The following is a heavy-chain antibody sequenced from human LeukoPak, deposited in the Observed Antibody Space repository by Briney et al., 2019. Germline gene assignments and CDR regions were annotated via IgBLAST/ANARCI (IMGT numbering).Heavy chain of an antibody. CDR3: ARVRTDRLLWFGELES. V-gene: IGHV4-39*01. D-gene: IGHD3-10*01. CDR1: GGSISSTSYY. J-gene: IGHJ5*02. Sequence: SETLSLTCTVSGGSISSTSYYWDWIRQPPGKGLEWLGSIYYSGSTYYNPSLESRVTISVDTSKNQFSLKLSSVTAADTAVYYCARVRTDRLLWFGELESWGQGTLVTVSS. CDR2: IYYSGST.